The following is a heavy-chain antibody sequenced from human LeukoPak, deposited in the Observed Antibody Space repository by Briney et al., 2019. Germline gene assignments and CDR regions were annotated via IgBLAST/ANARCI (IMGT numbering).Heavy chain of an antibody. Sequence: GGSLRLSCTASGFIFGDYTLSWVRQAPGRGLEWVGFIRSTAYGGTTEYAASVKDRFTISRDDSKSIAYLQMSSLKTEDTAVYYCTRDASGGSGSFYRTLLNYFEYWGQGALVTVSS. V-gene: IGHV3-49*04. D-gene: IGHD3-10*01. CDR2: IRSTAYGGTT. CDR1: GFIFGDYT. J-gene: IGHJ4*02. CDR3: TRDASGGSGSFYRTLLNYFEY.